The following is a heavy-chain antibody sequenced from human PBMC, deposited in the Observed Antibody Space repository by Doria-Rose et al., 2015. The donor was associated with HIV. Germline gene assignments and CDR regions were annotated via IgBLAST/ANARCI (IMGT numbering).Heavy chain of an antibody. CDR2: ISSSGTT. D-gene: IGHD3-10*01. V-gene: IGHV4-30-4*01. CDR3: ARARNYGFPHFFDF. J-gene: IGHJ4*02. Sequence: VQLLESGPGLVRPSQTLSLTCTVSGDSISSGDSFWRWIRQPPGKGPERIGYISSSGTTYYYPSLRGRLTISLDASKNQFPLNLNSVTAADTAVYYCARARNYGFPHFFDFWGQGTLVTVSS. CDR1: GDSISSGDSF.